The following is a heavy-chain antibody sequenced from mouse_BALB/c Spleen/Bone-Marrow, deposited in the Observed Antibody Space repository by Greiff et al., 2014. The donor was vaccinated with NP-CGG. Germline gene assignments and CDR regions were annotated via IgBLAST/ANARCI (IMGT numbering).Heavy chain of an antibody. D-gene: IGHD1-1*01. CDR2: IYPSDSYT. CDR3: TRDSSYVGYAMDY. J-gene: IGHJ4*01. Sequence: QVQLQQPGAELVRPGASVKLSCKASGYTFTNNWINWVKQRPGQGLEWIGNIYPSDSYTNYNQKFKDKATLTVDKSSSTAYMQLSSPTSEDSAVYYCTRDSSYVGYAMDYWGQGTSVTVSS. V-gene: IGHV1-69*02. CDR1: GYTFTNNW.